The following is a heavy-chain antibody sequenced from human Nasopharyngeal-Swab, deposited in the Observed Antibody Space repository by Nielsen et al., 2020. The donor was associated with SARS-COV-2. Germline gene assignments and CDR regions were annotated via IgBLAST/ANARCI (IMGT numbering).Heavy chain of an antibody. J-gene: IGHJ6*02. CDR3: ARDGLDYDFWSAYFMDV. Sequence: GESLKISCAASGFTFNNYNFNWVRQAPGKGLEWVSSISSSSSYIYYADSVKGRFTISSDNAKNSLYLQMHSLRAEDTAVYYCARDGLDYDFWSAYFMDVWGQGTTVTVSS. D-gene: IGHD3-3*01. CDR1: GFTFNNYN. CDR2: ISSSSSYI. V-gene: IGHV3-21*01.